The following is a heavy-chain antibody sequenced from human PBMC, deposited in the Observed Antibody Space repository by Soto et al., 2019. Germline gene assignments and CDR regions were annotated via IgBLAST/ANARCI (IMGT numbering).Heavy chain of an antibody. J-gene: IGHJ4*02. CDR1: GFTFSSYA. CDR3: AKEPHVPRIAAAVYYFDY. D-gene: IGHD6-13*01. Sequence: GGSLRLSCAASGFTFSSYAMSWVRQAPGKGLEWVSAISGSGGSTYYADSVKGRFTISRDNSKNTLYLQMNSLRAEDTAVYYCAKEPHVPRIAAAVYYFDYWGQGTLVTVSS. V-gene: IGHV3-23*01. CDR2: ISGSGGST.